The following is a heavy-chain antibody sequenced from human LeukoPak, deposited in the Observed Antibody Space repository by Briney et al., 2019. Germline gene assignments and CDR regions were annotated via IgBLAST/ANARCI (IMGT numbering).Heavy chain of an antibody. CDR2: IYTSGST. V-gene: IGHV4-4*07. J-gene: IGHJ5*02. CDR3: ARHPYYLVRGKFDP. CDR1: GGSISSYY. D-gene: IGHD3-10*01. Sequence: SETLSLTCTVSGGSISSYYWSWIRQPAGKGLEWIGRIYTSGSTNYNPSLKSRVTMSVDTSKNQFSLKLSSVTAADTAVYYCARHPYYLVRGKFDPWGQGTLVTVSS.